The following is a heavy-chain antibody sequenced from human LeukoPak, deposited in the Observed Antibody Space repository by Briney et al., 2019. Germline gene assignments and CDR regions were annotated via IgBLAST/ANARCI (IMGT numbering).Heavy chain of an antibody. J-gene: IGHJ5*02. CDR1: GGTFGSYA. D-gene: IGHD6-19*01. V-gene: IGHV1-69*01. CDR3: ARGSSGWYNWFDP. CDR2: IIPIFGTA. Sequence: SVKVSCTASGGTFGSYAISWVRQAPGQGLEWMGGIIPIFGTANYAQKFQGRVTITADESTSTAYMELSSLRSEDTAVYYCARGSSGWYNWFDPWGQGTLVTVSS.